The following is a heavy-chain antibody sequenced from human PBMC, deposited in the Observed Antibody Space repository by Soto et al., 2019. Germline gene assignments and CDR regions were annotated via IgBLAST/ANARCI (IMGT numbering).Heavy chain of an antibody. V-gene: IGHV1-3*01. CDR3: ARGLGGFDGDYNYFDY. CDR1: GNTVPNYA. Sequence: ASVKVSCKASGNTVPNYAIHWVRQAPGQRLEWMGWINGGNGNTYYSEHFQGRVTFTRDTSAGTVYMQLSSLTSEDTAVYYCARGLGGFDGDYNYFDYWGQGTLVTVSS. D-gene: IGHD4-17*01. J-gene: IGHJ4*02. CDR2: INGGNGNT.